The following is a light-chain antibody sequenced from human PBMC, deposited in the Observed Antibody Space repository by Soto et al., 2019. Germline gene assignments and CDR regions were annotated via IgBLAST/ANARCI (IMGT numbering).Light chain of an antibody. CDR2: GAS. CDR3: HQYDSSRRT. J-gene: IGKJ4*01. Sequence: EIVLTQSPGTLSLSPGERATLSCRASQSVSSSYLAWYQQKPGQAPRLLIYGASSRATGIPDRFSGSGAGTDFTLTISRLELEDFAVYYCHQYDSSRRTFGGGTKVEIK. V-gene: IGKV3-20*01. CDR1: QSVSSSY.